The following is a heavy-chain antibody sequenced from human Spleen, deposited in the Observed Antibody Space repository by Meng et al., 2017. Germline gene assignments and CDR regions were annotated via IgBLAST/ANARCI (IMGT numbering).Heavy chain of an antibody. CDR2: TSYDGSNE. D-gene: IGHD3-3*01. J-gene: IGHJ4*02. CDR1: GFTFSGHA. CDR3: ARDLPSGFWSGYLDD. Sequence: GESLKISCAASGFTFSGHAMHWARQAPGKGLEWVAVTSYDGSNEYYADSVKGRFTISRDNSKNTLYLQMHSLRAEDTAVYFCARDLPSGFWSGYLDDWGQGTLVTVSS. V-gene: IGHV3-30*01.